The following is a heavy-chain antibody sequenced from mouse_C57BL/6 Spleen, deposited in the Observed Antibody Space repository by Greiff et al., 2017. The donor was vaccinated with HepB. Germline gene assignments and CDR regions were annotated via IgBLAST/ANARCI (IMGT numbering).Heavy chain of an antibody. D-gene: IGHD2-4*01. Sequence: VKVVESGPGLVQPSQSLSITCTVSGFSLTSYGVHWVRQSPGKGLEWLGVIWSGGSTDYNAAFISRLSISKDNSKSQVFFKMNSLQADDTAIYYCARTGDYDDGVFDYWGQGTTLTVSS. J-gene: IGHJ2*01. CDR3: ARTGDYDDGVFDY. V-gene: IGHV2-2*01. CDR1: GFSLTSYG. CDR2: IWSGGST.